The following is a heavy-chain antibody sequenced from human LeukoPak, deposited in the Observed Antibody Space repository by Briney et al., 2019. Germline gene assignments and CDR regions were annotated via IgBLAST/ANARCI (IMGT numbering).Heavy chain of an antibody. D-gene: IGHD6-19*01. CDR1: GFSFSSYG. Sequence: GGSLRLSCAASGFSFSSYGMHWVRQAPGKGLEWVAVMSYDGSKEYYADSVKGRFTISRDNSKNTLYLQMNSLSAEDTAIYYCAKDQWDVWGQGTTVTVSS. J-gene: IGHJ6*02. V-gene: IGHV3-30*18. CDR3: AKDQWDV. CDR2: MSYDGSKE.